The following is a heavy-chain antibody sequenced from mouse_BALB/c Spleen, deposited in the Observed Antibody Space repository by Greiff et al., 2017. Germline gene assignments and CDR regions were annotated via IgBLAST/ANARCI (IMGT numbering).Heavy chain of an antibody. V-gene: IGHV1S29*02. J-gene: IGHJ3*01. CDR2: IYPYNGGT. Sequence: EVQLQQSGPELVKPGASVKISCKASGYTFTDYNMHWVKQSHGKSLEWIGYIYPYNGGTGNNQKFKSKATLTVDTSSSTAYMELRSLTSEDSAVYYCAGDPLFAYWGQGTLVTVSA. CDR1: GYTFTDYN. CDR3: AGDPLFAY. D-gene: IGHD2-13*01.